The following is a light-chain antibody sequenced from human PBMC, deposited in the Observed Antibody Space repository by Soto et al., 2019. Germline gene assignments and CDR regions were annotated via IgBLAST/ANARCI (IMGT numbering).Light chain of an antibody. V-gene: IGLV2-14*01. CDR2: DVR. Sequence: VLTQPASVSGSPGQSIAISCTGTSSDVGGYNYVSWYQQHPGKAPKVMIYDVRNRPSGVSDRFSGSKSGNTASLTISGLQADDEADYYCSSYTSGSLYVFGTGTKVTVL. CDR3: SSYTSGSLYV. CDR1: SSDVGGYNY. J-gene: IGLJ1*01.